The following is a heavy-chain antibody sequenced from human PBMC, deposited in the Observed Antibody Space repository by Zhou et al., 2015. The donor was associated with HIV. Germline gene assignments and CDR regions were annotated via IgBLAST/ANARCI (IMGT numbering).Heavy chain of an antibody. CDR3: ARGFSHGDYEVFFKE. J-gene: IGHJ1*01. CDR2: FIPMFEAE. CDR1: GGTFSNYA. Sequence: QVQLVQSGAEVKKPGSSVKVSCKASGGTFSNYAVSWVRQAPGQGLEWMGRFIPMFEAENHAQKFRGRLTISADKATGAVYMELSTLRSEDTAIYYCARGFSHGDYEVFFKEWGQGTLITVSS. D-gene: IGHD4-17*01. V-gene: IGHV1-69*06.